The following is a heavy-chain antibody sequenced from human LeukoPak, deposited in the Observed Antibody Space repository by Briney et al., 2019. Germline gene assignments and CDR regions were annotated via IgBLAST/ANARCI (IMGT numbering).Heavy chain of an antibody. CDR2: INPNSGGT. CDR3: ARGQYYYDSSGYWNY. D-gene: IGHD3-22*01. V-gene: IGHV1-2*02. J-gene: IGHJ4*02. CDR1: GYTFTGYY. Sequence: GASVKVSCKASGYTFTGYYMHWVRQAPGQGLEWMGWINPNSGGTNYAQKFQGRVTMTRDTSISTAYMELSRLRSDDTAVYYCARGQYYYDSSGYWNYWGQGTLVTVSS.